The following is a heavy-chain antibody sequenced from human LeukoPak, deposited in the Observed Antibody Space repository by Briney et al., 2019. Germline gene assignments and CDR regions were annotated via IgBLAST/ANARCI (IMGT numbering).Heavy chain of an antibody. V-gene: IGHV4-59*08. CDR1: GGSISSYY. J-gene: IGHJ4*02. CDR2: IHYSGST. CDR3: ASAGY. Sequence: SETLSLTCTVAGGSISSYYWSWIRQPPGKGLEWIGNIHYSGSTNFNASLKSRVTISRDPSKKQFSLNLRSVTAADTAVYYCASAGYWGQGTLVTVSS.